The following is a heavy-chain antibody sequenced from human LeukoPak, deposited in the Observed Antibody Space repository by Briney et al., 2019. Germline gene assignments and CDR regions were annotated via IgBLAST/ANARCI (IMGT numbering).Heavy chain of an antibody. J-gene: IGHJ4*02. D-gene: IGHD6-19*01. CDR3: AGAVAGTVRFDY. Sequence: PGGSLRLSCAASGFTFSSYGMHWVRQAPGKGLVWVAFIRYDGSNKYYADSVKGRFTISRDNSKNTLYLQMNSLRAEDTAVYYCAGAVAGTVRFDYWGQGTLVTVSS. V-gene: IGHV3-30*02. CDR2: IRYDGSNK. CDR1: GFTFSSYG.